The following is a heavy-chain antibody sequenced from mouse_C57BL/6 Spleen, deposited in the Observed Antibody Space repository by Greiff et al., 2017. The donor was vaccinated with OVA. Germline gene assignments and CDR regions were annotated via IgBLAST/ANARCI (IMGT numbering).Heavy chain of an antibody. CDR2: INPGSGGT. CDR3: AKSPLNAWFAY. D-gene: IGHD1-3*01. Sequence: QVQLQQSGAELVRPGASVKVSCKASGYAFTNYLIDWVKQRPGQGLEWIGVINPGSGGTNYNEKFKGKATLTADKSSSTAYMQLSLLTSEDSADYSCAKSPLNAWFAYWGQGTLVTVSA. CDR1: GYAFTNYL. J-gene: IGHJ3*01. V-gene: IGHV1-54*01.